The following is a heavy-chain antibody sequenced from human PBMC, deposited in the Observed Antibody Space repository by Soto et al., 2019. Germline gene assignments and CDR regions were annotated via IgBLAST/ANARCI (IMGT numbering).Heavy chain of an antibody. V-gene: IGHV4-4*02. CDR3: ARDQPSPDNGDFDL. Sequence: QVQLQESGPGLVKPSGTLSLTCAVSGGSISSSNWWSWVRQPPGKGLEWIGEIYHSGSTNYNPSLKRRVTISVDQSKNQFSLKLSSVTAADTAVYYWARDQPSPDNGDFDLWGRGTLVTVSS. D-gene: IGHD1-1*01. J-gene: IGHJ2*01. CDR1: GGSISSSNW. CDR2: IYHSGST.